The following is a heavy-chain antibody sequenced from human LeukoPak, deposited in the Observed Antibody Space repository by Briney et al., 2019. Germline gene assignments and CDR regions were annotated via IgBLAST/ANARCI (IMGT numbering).Heavy chain of an antibody. CDR2: VYYSGST. CDR3: ARPYSSAWRGAFDI. J-gene: IGHJ3*02. Sequence: SETLSLTCTVSGGSISTHYWSCIRQPPGKGLEWIGNVYYSGSTSYNPSLKSRVTISVDTSKNHFSLKLSSVTAADTAIYYCARPYSSAWRGAFDIWGQGTMVTVS. V-gene: IGHV4-59*08. D-gene: IGHD6-19*01. CDR1: GGSISTHY.